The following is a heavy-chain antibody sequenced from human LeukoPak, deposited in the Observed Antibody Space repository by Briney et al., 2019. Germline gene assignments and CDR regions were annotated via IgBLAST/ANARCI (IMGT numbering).Heavy chain of an antibody. D-gene: IGHD3-10*01. CDR1: GGSISSGGYS. V-gene: IGHV4-30-2*01. CDR3: ARAELDYYGSGSYLGPYYFDY. Sequence: SETLSLTCAVSGGSISSGGYSWSWTRQPPGKGLEWIGYIYHSGSTYYNPSLKSRVTISVDRSKNQFSLKLSSVTAADTAVYYCARAELDYYGSGSYLGPYYFDYWGQGTLVTVSS. J-gene: IGHJ4*02. CDR2: IYHSGST.